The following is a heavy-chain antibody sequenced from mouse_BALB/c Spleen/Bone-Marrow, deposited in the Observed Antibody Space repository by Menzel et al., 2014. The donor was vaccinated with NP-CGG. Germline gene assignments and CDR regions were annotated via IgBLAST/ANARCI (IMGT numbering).Heavy chain of an antibody. D-gene: IGHD3-1*01. CDR3: ARHGSGYD. Sequence: EVKVVESGGGLVKPGGSLKLSCAASGFAFSSYVMSWVRQTPEKRLEWVAYISSGGGNTYYPDTVKGQFTISRDNAKNTLYLQMSSLKSEDTAMYYCARHGSGYDWGQGTTLTVSS. CDR1: GFAFSSYV. V-gene: IGHV5-12-1*01. CDR2: ISSGGGNT. J-gene: IGHJ2*01.